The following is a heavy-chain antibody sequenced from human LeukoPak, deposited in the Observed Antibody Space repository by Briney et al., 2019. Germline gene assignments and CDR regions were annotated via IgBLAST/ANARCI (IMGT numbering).Heavy chain of an antibody. CDR2: ISGSGGST. CDR3: AKAGSIFGVVHSFDY. Sequence: GGSLRLSCAASGFTFSSYAMSWVRQAPGKGLEWVSAISGSGGSTYYADSVKGRFTISRDNSKNTLYLQMNSLRAEDTAVYYCAKAGSIFGVVHSFDYWGQGTLVTVPS. V-gene: IGHV3-23*01. D-gene: IGHD3-3*01. CDR1: GFTFSSYA. J-gene: IGHJ4*02.